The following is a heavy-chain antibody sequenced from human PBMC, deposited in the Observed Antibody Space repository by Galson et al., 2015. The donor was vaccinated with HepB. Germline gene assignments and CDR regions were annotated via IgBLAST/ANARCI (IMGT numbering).Heavy chain of an antibody. D-gene: IGHD2-15*01. V-gene: IGHV1-18*01. CDR3: ARGALVVVVDATQNNWFDP. CDR2: ISAYNRNT. CDR1: GYTFSSYP. Sequence: SVKVSCKASGYTFSSYPITWVRQAPGQGLEWMGWISAYNRNTDYARQLQGRVTMTTDTSTSTAYMELKSPRSDDTAVYYCARGALVVVVDATQNNWFDPWGQGTLVTVSS. J-gene: IGHJ5*02.